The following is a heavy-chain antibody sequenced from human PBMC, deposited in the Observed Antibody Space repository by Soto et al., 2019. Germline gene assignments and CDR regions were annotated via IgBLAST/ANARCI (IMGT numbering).Heavy chain of an antibody. CDR3: ARTRSIYGSGSYPYYYYYYGMDV. J-gene: IGHJ6*02. D-gene: IGHD3-10*01. Sequence: SETLSLTCAVYGGSFSGYYWIWIRQPPGKGPEWIGEINHSGSTNYNPSLKSRVTISVDTSKNQFSLKLSSVTAADTAVYYCARTRSIYGSGSYPYYYYYYGMDVWGQGTTVT. CDR2: INHSGST. V-gene: IGHV4-34*01. CDR1: GGSFSGYY.